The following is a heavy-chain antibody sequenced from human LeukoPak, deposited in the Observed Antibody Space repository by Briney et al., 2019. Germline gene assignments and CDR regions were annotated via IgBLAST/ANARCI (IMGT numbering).Heavy chain of an antibody. CDR2: IYYSGST. CDR3: AGLVGRYSSGLYYYYFDY. J-gene: IGHJ4*02. CDR1: GGSISSGDYY. Sequence: SQTLSLTCAVSGGSISSGDYYWSWIRQPPGKGLEWIGYIYYSGSTYHNPSLKSRLTMSVDTSNNLFSLKLSSVTAADTAVYYCAGLVGRYSSGLYYYYFDYWGQGTLVTVSS. V-gene: IGHV4-30-4*01. D-gene: IGHD3-22*01.